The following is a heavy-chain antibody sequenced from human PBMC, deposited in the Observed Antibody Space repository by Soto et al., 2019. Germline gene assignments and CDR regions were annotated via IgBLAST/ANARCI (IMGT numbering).Heavy chain of an antibody. J-gene: IGHJ4*02. D-gene: IGHD3-10*01. CDR3: PRGGGFIDY. Sequence: PGGSLRLSCAASGFTFSSYVINWVRQAPGKGLEWVSYISISSSTRYYADSVRGRFTISRDNAKNSLYLQMNSLRDEDTAVYYCPRGGGFIDYWGQGTLVTVSS. V-gene: IGHV3-48*02. CDR2: ISISSSTR. CDR1: GFTFSSYV.